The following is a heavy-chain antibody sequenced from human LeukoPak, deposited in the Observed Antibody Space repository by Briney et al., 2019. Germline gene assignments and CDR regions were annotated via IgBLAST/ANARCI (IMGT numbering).Heavy chain of an antibody. V-gene: IGHV4-34*01. CDR1: GGSFSGYY. J-gene: IGHJ6*03. D-gene: IGHD4-17*01. CDR3: ARGDYGDYRKVYYYMDV. CDR2: INHSGST. Sequence: SETLSLTCAVYGGSFSGYYWSWIRQPPGKGLEWIGEINHSGSTNYNPSLKSRVTISVDTSKNQFSLKLSSVTAADTAVYYCARGDYGDYRKVYYYMDVWGKGTTVTISS.